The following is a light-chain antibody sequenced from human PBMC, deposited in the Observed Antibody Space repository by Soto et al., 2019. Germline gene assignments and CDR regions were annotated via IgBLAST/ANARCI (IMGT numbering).Light chain of an antibody. Sequence: QSALTQPASVSGSPGQSITLSCTGSSSDVGRYNLVSWYQHHPGKAPKLIIYEAIKRPSGISDRFSGSKSGNTASLTISGLQAEDEADYYCCSYAADRIYVFGIGTKVTVL. CDR1: SSDVGRYNL. CDR3: CSYAADRIYV. CDR2: EAI. V-gene: IGLV2-23*01. J-gene: IGLJ1*01.